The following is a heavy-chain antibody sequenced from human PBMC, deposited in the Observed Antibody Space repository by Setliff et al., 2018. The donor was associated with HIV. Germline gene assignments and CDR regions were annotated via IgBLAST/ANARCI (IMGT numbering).Heavy chain of an antibody. Sequence: GGSLRLSCAASGFTFSSFAMTWVRQAPGKGLEWVSIIYTDDSNTYYAESVKGRFTISRDNSKNTLYLQMNSLRAEDTAVYFCARELPGPPGALDIWGHGTMVTVSS. CDR1: GFTFSSFA. J-gene: IGHJ3*02. D-gene: IGHD7-27*01. V-gene: IGHV3-23*03. CDR3: ARELPGPPGALDI. CDR2: IYTDDSNT.